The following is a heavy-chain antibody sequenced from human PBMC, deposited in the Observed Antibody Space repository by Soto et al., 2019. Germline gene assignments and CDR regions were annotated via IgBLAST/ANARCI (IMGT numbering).Heavy chain of an antibody. CDR3: VRTSLVVAAAPRADY. J-gene: IGHJ4*02. D-gene: IGHD2-15*01. CDR1: GFTFSSYW. V-gene: IGHV3-74*01. Sequence: EVQLVESGGGLVQPGESLRLSCAASGFTFSSYWMHWVRHAPGKGLVWVSRINSDGSSTSYAGSVKGRFTISRDNAKNTLYLQMNSLRAEDTAVYYCVRTSLVVAAAPRADYWGQGTLVTVSS. CDR2: INSDGSST.